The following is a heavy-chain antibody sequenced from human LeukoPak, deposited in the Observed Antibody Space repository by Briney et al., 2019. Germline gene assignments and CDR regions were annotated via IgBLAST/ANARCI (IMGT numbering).Heavy chain of an antibody. CDR2: IYYSGST. CDR3: ARVDLIAAFAFDI. V-gene: IGHV4-31*03. CDR1: GGSISSGGYY. D-gene: IGHD6-13*01. J-gene: IGHJ3*02. Sequence: SETLSLTCTVSGGSISSGGYYWSWIRQPPGKGLEWIGYIYYSGSTYYNPSLKSRVTISVDTSKNQFSLKLSSVTAADTAVYYCARVDLIAAFAFDIWGQGTMVTVSS.